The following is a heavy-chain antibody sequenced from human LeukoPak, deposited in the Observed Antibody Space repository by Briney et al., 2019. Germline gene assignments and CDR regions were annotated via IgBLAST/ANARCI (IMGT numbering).Heavy chain of an antibody. D-gene: IGHD6-19*01. CDR2: ISAYNGHT. Sequence: ASVKVSCKASGYAFSSYGINWVRQAPGQRLEWMGWISAYNGHTNYVQKMQGRVTMTTDTYTNTAYMELRSLRSDDTAVYYCARGPGIAVAGVFDYWGQGSLVTVSS. V-gene: IGHV1-18*04. CDR1: GYAFSSYG. CDR3: ARGPGIAVAGVFDY. J-gene: IGHJ4*02.